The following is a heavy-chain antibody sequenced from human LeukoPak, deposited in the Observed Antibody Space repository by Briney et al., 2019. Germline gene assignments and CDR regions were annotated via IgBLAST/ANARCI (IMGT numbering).Heavy chain of an antibody. D-gene: IGHD4-17*01. V-gene: IGHV4-4*07. CDR2: IYTSGST. J-gene: IGHJ5*02. CDR3: ARDFDYGDYGTRFDP. CDR1: GGSISSYY. Sequence: SETLSLTCTVSGGSISSYYWSWIRQPAGKGLEWIGRIYTSGSTNYNPSLNSPVTMSVDPSKNQFSLKLSSVTAADTAVYYCARDFDYGDYGTRFDPWGQGTLVTVSS.